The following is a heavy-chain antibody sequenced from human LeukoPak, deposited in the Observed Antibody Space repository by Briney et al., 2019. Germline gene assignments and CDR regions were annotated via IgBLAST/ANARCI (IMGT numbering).Heavy chain of an antibody. CDR1: GGSISSYY. Sequence: SGALALPWTVSGGSISSYYWSWVRQPPGKGLEWIGYIYTSGSTNYNPSLKSRVTISEDTSKNQFSLKLSSVTAADTAVYYCAKTPWFDPWGQGTLVTVSS. CDR2: IYTSGST. J-gene: IGHJ5*02. V-gene: IGHV4-4*09. CDR3: AKTPWFDP.